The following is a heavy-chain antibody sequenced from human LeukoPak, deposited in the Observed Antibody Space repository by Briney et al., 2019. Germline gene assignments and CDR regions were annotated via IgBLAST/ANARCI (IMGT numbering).Heavy chain of an antibody. CDR2: ISYDGSNK. CDR1: GFTFSSYA. Sequence: GGSLRLSCAASGFTFSSYAMHWVRQAPGKGLEWVAVISYDGSNKYYADSVKGRFTISRDNAKNSLYLQMNSLRAEDTAVYYCARDGAWLQESSRFDYWGQGTLVTVSS. CDR3: ARDGAWLQESSRFDY. V-gene: IGHV3-30*04. J-gene: IGHJ4*02. D-gene: IGHD3-9*01.